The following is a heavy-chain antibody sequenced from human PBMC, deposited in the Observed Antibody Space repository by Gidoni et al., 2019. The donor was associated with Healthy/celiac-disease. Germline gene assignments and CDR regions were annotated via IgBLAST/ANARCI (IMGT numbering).Heavy chain of an antibody. V-gene: IGHV4-34*01. J-gene: IGHJ4*02. Sequence: QVQLQQWGAGLLKPSETLSLTCAVYGGSFSGYYWSWIRQPPGKGLEWIGEINHSGSTNDNPSLKSRVTISVDTSKNQFSLKLSSVTAADTAVYYCARCLRPTPKYFDYWGQGTLVTVSS. CDR1: GGSFSGYY. CDR2: INHSGST. D-gene: IGHD4-17*01. CDR3: ARCLRPTPKYFDY.